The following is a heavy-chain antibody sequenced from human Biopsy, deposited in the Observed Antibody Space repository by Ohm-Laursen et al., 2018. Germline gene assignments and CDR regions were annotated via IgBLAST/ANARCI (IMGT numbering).Heavy chain of an antibody. CDR3: ARLNSGTYDASDL. D-gene: IGHD1-26*01. J-gene: IGHJ3*01. V-gene: IGHV3-48*03. CDR1: GFAFNLYK. Sequence: SLRLSCTAPGFAFNLYKMNWVRQAPGKGMEWISYIYGGGSPVFYTDSVKGRFTISRDNAQNSLYLHMNSLSTEDTAVYYCARLNSGTYDASDLWGQGTMVTVSS. CDR2: IYGGGSPV.